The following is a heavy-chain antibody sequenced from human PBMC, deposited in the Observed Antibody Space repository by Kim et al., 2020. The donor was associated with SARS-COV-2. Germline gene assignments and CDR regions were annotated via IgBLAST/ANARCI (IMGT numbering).Heavy chain of an antibody. J-gene: IGHJ3*01. D-gene: IGHD2-8*02. CDR3: AKDPGGHLPPWSFDL. Sequence: GGSLRLSCAASGFTFSTYAMSWVRQAPGKGLEWVSAICDIGGNLKYADSVKGRFTISRDNSKNTVYLQMNSLRGEDTAVYYCAKDPGGHLPPWSFDLWGLGTMVTVSS. V-gene: IGHV3-23*01. CDR2: ICDIGGNL. CDR1: GFTFSTYA.